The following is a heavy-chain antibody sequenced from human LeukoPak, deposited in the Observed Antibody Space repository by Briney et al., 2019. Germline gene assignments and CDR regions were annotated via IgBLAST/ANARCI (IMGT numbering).Heavy chain of an antibody. D-gene: IGHD1-26*01. CDR3: ARHLANVRWEVNPGWFDP. J-gene: IGHJ5*02. CDR2: INHSGST. CDR1: GGSFSGYY. V-gene: IGHV4-34*01. Sequence: SETLSLTCAVYGGSFSGYYWSWIRQPPGKGLEWSGEINHSGSTNYNPSLKSRVPISVATYNNQFSLKLSSVTAADTAVYYCARHLANVRWEVNPGWFDPWGQGTLVTVSS.